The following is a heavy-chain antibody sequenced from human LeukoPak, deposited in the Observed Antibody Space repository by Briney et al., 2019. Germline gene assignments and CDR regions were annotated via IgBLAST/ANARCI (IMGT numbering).Heavy chain of an antibody. CDR2: IKSKTDGGTT. CDR1: GFTFSSYA. J-gene: IGHJ6*02. Sequence: GGSLRLSCAASGFTFSSYAMSWVRQAPGKGLEWVGRIKSKTDGGTTDYVAPVKGRFTISRDDSKNTLYLQMNSLKTEDTAVYYCTTSSAGAFYYYGMDVWGQGTTVTVSS. V-gene: IGHV3-15*01. D-gene: IGHD2-15*01. CDR3: TTSSAGAFYYYGMDV.